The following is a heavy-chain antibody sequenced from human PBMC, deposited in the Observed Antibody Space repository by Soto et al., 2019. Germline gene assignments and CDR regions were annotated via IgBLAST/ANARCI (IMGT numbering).Heavy chain of an antibody. CDR1: GGSISSYY. V-gene: IGHV4-59*01. Sequence: PSETLSLTCTVSGGSISSYYWSWIRQPPGKGLEWIGYIYYSGSTNYNPSLKSRVTISVDTSKNQFSLKLSSVTAADTAVYYCARDRAYHESSGLYFDYWGQGTLVTVSS. CDR2: IYYSGST. CDR3: ARDRAYHESSGLYFDY. J-gene: IGHJ4*02. D-gene: IGHD3-22*01.